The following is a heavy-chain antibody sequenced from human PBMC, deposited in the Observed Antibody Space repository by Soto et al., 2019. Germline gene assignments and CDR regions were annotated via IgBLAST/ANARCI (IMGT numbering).Heavy chain of an antibody. CDR3: ARERLYYYDSSGSFDY. D-gene: IGHD3-22*01. J-gene: IGHJ4*02. V-gene: IGHV4-31*03. Sequence: SETLSLTCTVSGGSISSGGYYWSWTRQHPGKGLEWIGYIYYSGSTYYNPSLKSRVTISVDTSKNQFSLKLSSVTAADTAVYYCARERLYYYDSSGSFDYWGQGTLVTVSS. CDR2: IYYSGST. CDR1: GGSISSGGYY.